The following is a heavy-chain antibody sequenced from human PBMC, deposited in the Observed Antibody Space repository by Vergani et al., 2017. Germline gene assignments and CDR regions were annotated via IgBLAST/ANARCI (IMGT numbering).Heavy chain of an antibody. CDR1: GFAFSSYV. D-gene: IGHD2-2*01. Sequence: EVQLLESGGGLVQRGGSLSLSCVASGFAFSSYVMSWVRQAPGKGLEWVSAISGSGGSTYYADSVKGRFTISRDSSKNTLYLQMNILRAEDTAVYYCAKDLQTDGSTSLXLDYWGQGTLVTVSS. V-gene: IGHV3-23*01. CDR3: AKDLQTDGSTSLXLDY. CDR2: ISGSGGST. J-gene: IGHJ4*02.